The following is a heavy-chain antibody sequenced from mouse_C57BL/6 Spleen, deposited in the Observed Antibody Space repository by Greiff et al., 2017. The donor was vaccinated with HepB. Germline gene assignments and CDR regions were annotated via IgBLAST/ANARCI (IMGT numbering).Heavy chain of an antibody. CDR3: ARGGVTTEKFAY. CDR1: GFTFSSYA. J-gene: IGHJ3*01. V-gene: IGHV5-4*03. D-gene: IGHD2-2*01. Sequence: DVKLVESGGGLVKPGGSLKLSCAASGFTFSSYAMSWVRQTPEKRLEWVATISDGGSYTYYPDNVKGRFTISRDNAKNNLYLQMSHLKSEDTAMYYCARGGVTTEKFAYWGQGTLVTVSA. CDR2: ISDGGSYT.